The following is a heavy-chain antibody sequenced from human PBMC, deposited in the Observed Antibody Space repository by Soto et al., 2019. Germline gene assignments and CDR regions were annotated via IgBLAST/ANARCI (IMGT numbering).Heavy chain of an antibody. J-gene: IGHJ5*02. CDR3: ARGDPDDYIWGSYRYTSFTWFDP. CDR1: GFTFSSYS. Sequence: GGSLRLSCAASGFTFSSYSMNWVRQAPGKGLEWVSSISSSSSYIYYADSVKGRFTISRDNAKNSLYLQMNSLRAEDTAVYYCARGDPDDYIWGSYRYTSFTWFDPWGQGTLVTVSS. CDR2: ISSSSSYI. V-gene: IGHV3-21*01. D-gene: IGHD3-16*02.